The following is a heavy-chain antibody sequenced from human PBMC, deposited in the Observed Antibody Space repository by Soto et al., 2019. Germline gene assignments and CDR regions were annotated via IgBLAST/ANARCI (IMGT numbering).Heavy chain of an antibody. CDR1: GFVFSEYY. J-gene: IGHJ6*02. D-gene: IGHD3-22*01. V-gene: IGHV3-11*01. Sequence: GGSLRLSCAASGFVFSEYYMSWIRQAPGKGLEWVSDISASGSTIYYADSVKGRFTVSRDNAKNSLYLEMHSLRAEDTAIYYCARGENYYETSGYYYTISYYGMEVWGQGTTVTVSS. CDR3: ARGENYYETSGYYYTISYYGMEV. CDR2: ISASGSTI.